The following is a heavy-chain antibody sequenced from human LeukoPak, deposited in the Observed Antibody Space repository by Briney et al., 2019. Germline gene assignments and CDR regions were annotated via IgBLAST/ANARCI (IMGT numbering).Heavy chain of an antibody. CDR2: IYTSGST. Sequence: ETLSLTWTGSCVSISCLYWSWVRQPSGEGLELIVRIYTSGSTNYNPSLKSPVTISVDTSKNQFSLKLSSVTAADTAVYYCARDGGSPAYFQHWGQGNLVTVSS. CDR1: CVSISCLY. D-gene: IGHD2-15*01. CDR3: ARDGGSPAYFQH. V-gene: IGHV4-4*07. J-gene: IGHJ1*01.